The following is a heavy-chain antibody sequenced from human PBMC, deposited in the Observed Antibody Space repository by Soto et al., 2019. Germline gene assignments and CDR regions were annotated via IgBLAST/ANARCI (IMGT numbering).Heavy chain of an antibody. Sequence: GASVKVSCKASGGTFSSYAISWVRQAPGQGLEWMGGIIPIFGTANYAQKFRGRVTITADESTSTAYMELSSLRSEDTAVYYCARNIAAAPYNWFDPWGQGTLVTVSS. CDR1: GGTFSSYA. D-gene: IGHD6-13*01. CDR2: IIPIFGTA. V-gene: IGHV1-69*13. CDR3: ARNIAAAPYNWFDP. J-gene: IGHJ5*02.